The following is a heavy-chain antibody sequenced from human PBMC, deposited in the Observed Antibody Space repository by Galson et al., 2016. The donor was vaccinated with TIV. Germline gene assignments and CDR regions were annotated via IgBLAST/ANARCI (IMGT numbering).Heavy chain of an antibody. CDR1: GFTFSSHY. V-gene: IGHV3-53*01. CDR3: ARVQQSLAAVEAFDV. J-gene: IGHJ3*01. D-gene: IGHD4-11*01. CDR2: IYSGGTP. Sequence: SLRLSCAASGFTFSSHYMYWVRQAPGKGLEWVSTIYSGGTPEYADSVKGRFIISRDTLKNTVSLQMNTLRTEDTAVYFCARVQQSLAAVEAFDVWGQGTLVTVSS.